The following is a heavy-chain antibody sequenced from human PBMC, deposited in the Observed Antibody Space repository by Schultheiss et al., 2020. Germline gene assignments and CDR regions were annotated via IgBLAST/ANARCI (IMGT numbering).Heavy chain of an antibody. D-gene: IGHD4-17*01. V-gene: IGHV4-59*01. CDR2: IYYSGRS. CDR3: TTDPVTTFFVIIDY. CDR1: GGSFSGYY. Sequence: SETLSLTCAVYGGSFSGYYWSWIRQPPGKGLEWIGYIYYSGRSNYNPSLKSRVTISVDTSKNQFSLKLSSVTAADTAVYYCTTDPVTTFFVIIDYWGQGTLVTVSS. J-gene: IGHJ4*02.